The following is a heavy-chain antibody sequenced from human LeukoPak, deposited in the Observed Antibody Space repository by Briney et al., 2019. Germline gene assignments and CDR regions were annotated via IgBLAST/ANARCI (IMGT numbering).Heavy chain of an antibody. D-gene: IGHD5-12*01. CDR2: ISAYNGNT. CDR1: GYTFTTYG. Sequence: ASVKVSCKASGYTFTTYGISWVRQAPGQGLEWMGWISAYNGNTNYAQKFLGRVSMTADTSTSTAYMELRSLTSDDTAVYYCARSGRGTYYYFDLWGQGTLVTVSS. J-gene: IGHJ4*02. V-gene: IGHV1-18*01. CDR3: ARSGRGTYYYFDL.